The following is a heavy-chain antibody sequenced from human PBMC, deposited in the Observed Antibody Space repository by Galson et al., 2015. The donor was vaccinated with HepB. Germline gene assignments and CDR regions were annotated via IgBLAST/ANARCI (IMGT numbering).Heavy chain of an antibody. Sequence: SLRLSCAASGFTFSSYGMHWVRQAPGKGLEWVAVIRYDGSNKYYADSVKGRFTISRDNSKNTLYLQMNSLRAEDAAVYYCARDGAYVLRYFDWARWAPDAFDIWGQGTMVTVSS. D-gene: IGHD3-9*01. V-gene: IGHV3-33*01. CDR3: ARDGAYVLRYFDWARWAPDAFDI. CDR2: IRYDGSNK. J-gene: IGHJ3*02. CDR1: GFTFSSYG.